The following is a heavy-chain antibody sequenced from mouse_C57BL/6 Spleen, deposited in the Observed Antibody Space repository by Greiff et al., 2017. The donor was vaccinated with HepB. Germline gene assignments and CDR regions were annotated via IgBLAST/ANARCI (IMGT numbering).Heavy chain of an antibody. CDR3: ARHGSSYRYAMDY. V-gene: IGHV1-80*01. Sequence: VQLKESGAELVKPGASVKISCKASGYAFSSYWMNWVKQRPGKGLEWIGQIYPGDGDTNYNGKFKGKATLTADKYSSTAYMQLSSLTSEDSAVYFCARHGSSYRYAMDYWGQGTSVTVSS. CDR1: GYAFSSYW. J-gene: IGHJ4*01. CDR2: IYPGDGDT. D-gene: IGHD1-1*01.